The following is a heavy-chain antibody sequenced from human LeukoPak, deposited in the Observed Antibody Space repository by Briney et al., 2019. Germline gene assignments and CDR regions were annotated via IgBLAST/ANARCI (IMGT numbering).Heavy chain of an antibody. D-gene: IGHD3-16*01. Sequence: ASVKVSCKASGYTFTGYYMHWVRQAPGQGLEWMGWINPNSGGTNYAQKFQGRVTMTRDTSISAAYMELSRLRSDDTAVYYCARASFWESPINWFAPWGQGTLVTVSS. V-gene: IGHV1-2*02. CDR3: ARASFWESPINWFAP. J-gene: IGHJ5*02. CDR1: GYTFTGYY. CDR2: INPNSGGT.